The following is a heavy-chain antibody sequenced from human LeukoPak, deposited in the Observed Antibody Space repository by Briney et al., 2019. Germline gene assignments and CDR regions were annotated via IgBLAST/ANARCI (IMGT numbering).Heavy chain of an antibody. CDR1: GFTFSSYI. J-gene: IGHJ4*02. D-gene: IGHD6-13*01. CDR3: ARGSAAPGLIEY. Sequence: GGSLRLSCAASGFTFSSYIMNWVRQAPGKGLEWVSYISSRGGTIYYADSVKGRFTISRDNAKNSLYLQMNSLRAEDTAVYYCARGSAAPGLIEYWGQGTLVTVSS. V-gene: IGHV3-48*01. CDR2: ISSRGGTI.